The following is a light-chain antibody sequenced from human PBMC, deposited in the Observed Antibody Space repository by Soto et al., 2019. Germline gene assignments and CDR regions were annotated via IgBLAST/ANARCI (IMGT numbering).Light chain of an antibody. V-gene: IGLV1-47*02. J-gene: IGLJ1*01. CDR3: ASWDDSLSGYV. CDR1: PSNIGSNS. CDR2: SNN. Sequence: QSVLTQPPSASGTPGQRVTISCSGSPSNIGSNSVYWYQQLPGAAPKLLIYSNNQRPSGVPDRFSGSKSGTSASLAISGLRSEDEADYYCASWDDSLSGYVFGTGTKLTVL.